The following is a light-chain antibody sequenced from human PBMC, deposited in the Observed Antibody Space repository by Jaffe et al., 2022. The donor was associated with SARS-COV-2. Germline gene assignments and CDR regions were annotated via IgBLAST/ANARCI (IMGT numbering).Light chain of an antibody. CDR1: QSVSYRY. V-gene: IGKV3-20*01. Sequence: EIVLTQSPGTLSLSPGERATVSCRASQSVSYRYLAWYQKKPGQAPRILIYGASARVTGIPDRFSGSGSGADFTLTISRLEPEDFAVYFCQQYGSSPYTFGQGTKLEIK. J-gene: IGKJ2*01. CDR2: GAS. CDR3: QQYGSSPYT.